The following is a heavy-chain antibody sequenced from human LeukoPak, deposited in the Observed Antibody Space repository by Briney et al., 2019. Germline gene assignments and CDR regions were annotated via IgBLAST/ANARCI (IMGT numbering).Heavy chain of an antibody. CDR1: GYTFTGYY. J-gene: IGHJ3*02. CDR3: ARDPYPQDIVVVVAAGGAI. D-gene: IGHD2-15*01. V-gene: IGHV1-2*04. CDR2: INPNSGGT. Sequence: ASVKVSCTASGYTFTGYYMHWVRQAPGQGLEWMGWINPNSGGTNYAQKFQGWVTMTRDTSTSTVYMELSSLRSEDTAVYYCARDPYPQDIVVVVAAGGAIWGQGTMVTVSS.